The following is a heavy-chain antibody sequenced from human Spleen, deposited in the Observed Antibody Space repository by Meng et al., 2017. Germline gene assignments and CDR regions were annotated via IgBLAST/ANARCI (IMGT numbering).Heavy chain of an antibody. CDR1: GGSISSGDSY. CDR3: ARHPQFGTTMIEY. J-gene: IGHJ4*02. Sequence: QVQLQESGPGLVKPSQTLSLTCSVSGGSISSGDSYWSWIRQPPGKELEWIGYIHYSGSTNYKPSLKSRVTISVDTSKNQFSLKLNSVTAADTAVYFCARHPQFGTTMIEYWGQGTLVTVSS. CDR2: IHYSGST. D-gene: IGHD1-7*01. V-gene: IGHV4-30-4*01.